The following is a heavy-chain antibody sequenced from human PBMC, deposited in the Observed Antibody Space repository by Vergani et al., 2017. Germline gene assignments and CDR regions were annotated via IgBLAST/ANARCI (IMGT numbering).Heavy chain of an antibody. V-gene: IGHV3-21*04. CDR2: ISVSSTYI. CDR1: GFTFSTFG. J-gene: IGHJ4*02. Sequence: EVQVVESGGGLVKPGGSLRLSCADSGFTFSTFGMNWVRQAPGKGLEWVSSISVSSTYISYTDSVKGRFTISRDNAKNSLFLQMNSLRAEDTAVCFCATAHPGDYFHFWGQGILVTVSS. CDR3: ATAHPGDYFHF.